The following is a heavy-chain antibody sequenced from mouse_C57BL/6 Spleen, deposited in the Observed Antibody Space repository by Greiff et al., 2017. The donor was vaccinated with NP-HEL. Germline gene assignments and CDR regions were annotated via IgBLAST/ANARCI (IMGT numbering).Heavy chain of an antibody. Sequence: VQLQQSGAELVKPGASVKMSCKASGYTFTTYPIEWMKQNHGKSLEWIGNFHPYNDDTKYNEKFKGKATLTVEKSSSTVYLELSRLTSDDSAVYYCERLYYGSSYGYYFDYWGQGTTLTVSS. CDR2: FHPYNDDT. D-gene: IGHD1-1*01. CDR1: GYTFTTYP. J-gene: IGHJ2*01. V-gene: IGHV1-47*01. CDR3: ERLYYGSSYGYYFDY.